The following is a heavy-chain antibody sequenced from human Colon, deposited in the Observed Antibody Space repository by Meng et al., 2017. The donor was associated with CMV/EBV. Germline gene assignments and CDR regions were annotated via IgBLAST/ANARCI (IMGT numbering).Heavy chain of an antibody. CDR3: ARDRAWCDP. CDR1: GYSFTHQY. Sequence: QVQLVQPGAEVKKPGASVKVSCKASGYSFTHQYILWGRQAPGQGLEGGGRINPYSCGTNYAQKFEGRVTMTRDTSISTAYMELSRLRSDDSAMYYCARDRAWCDPWGKGTLVTVSS. V-gene: IGHV1-2*02. D-gene: IGHD3-10*01. CDR2: INPYSCGT. J-gene: IGHJ5*02.